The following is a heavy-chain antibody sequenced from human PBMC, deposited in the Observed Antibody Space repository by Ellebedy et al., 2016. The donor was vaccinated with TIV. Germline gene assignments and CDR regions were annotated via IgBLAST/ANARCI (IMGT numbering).Heavy chain of an antibody. CDR1: GFTFSNAW. J-gene: IGHJ4*02. CDR2: IKSKTDGGTT. V-gene: IGHV3-15*01. CDR3: TRVYRGGSLEY. D-gene: IGHD3-10*01. Sequence: GGSLRLXXAASGFTFSNAWMTWVRQTPGKGLEWVGRIKSKTDGGTTDYAAPVKGRFTISRDDSRTTLYLQMNSLKTEDTGVYYCTRVYRGGSLEYWGQGTLVTVSS.